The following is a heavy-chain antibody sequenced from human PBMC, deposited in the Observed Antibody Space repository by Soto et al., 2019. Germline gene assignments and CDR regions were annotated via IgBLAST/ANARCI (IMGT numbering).Heavy chain of an antibody. J-gene: IGHJ6*03. D-gene: IGHD1-7*01. Sequence: QVQLQESGPGLVKPSQTISLTCVISGDSVSSNSAAWNWIRLSPSRGLEWLARTYYRSRWYNDYAVSVRSRITVNPDTSKNQFSLQLTSVTPEDTAVYYCAGTTSHHWLYMDVWGKGATVTVSS. V-gene: IGHV6-1*01. CDR3: AGTTSHHWLYMDV. CDR1: GDSVSSNSAA. CDR2: TYYRSRWYN.